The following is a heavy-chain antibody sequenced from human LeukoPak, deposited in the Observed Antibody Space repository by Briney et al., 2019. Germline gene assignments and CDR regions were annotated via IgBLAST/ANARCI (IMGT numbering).Heavy chain of an antibody. Sequence: GGSLRLSCAASGFTFSSYGMHWVRQAPGKGLEWVAFIRYDGSNKYYADSVKGRFTIYRENSKNTLYLQMNSLRAEDTAVYYCAKDSFRGSSGDAFDIWGQGTMVTVSS. CDR1: GFTFSSYG. CDR3: AKDSFRGSSGDAFDI. CDR2: IRYDGSNK. V-gene: IGHV3-30*02. J-gene: IGHJ3*02. D-gene: IGHD1-26*01.